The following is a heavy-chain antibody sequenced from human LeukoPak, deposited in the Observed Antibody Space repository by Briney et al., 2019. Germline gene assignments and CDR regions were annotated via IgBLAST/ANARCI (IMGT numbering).Heavy chain of an antibody. V-gene: IGHV3-48*03. CDR1: GFTFSSYE. D-gene: IGHD7-27*01. Sequence: GGSLILSCAASGFTFSSYELNWVRQAPGKGLEWVSSISRSGSTKYYADSVKGRFTISRDNARNSLYLQMNNLRVEDTAVYYCARDYTGGWNDYWGQGTLVTVSS. CDR3: ARDYTGGWNDY. J-gene: IGHJ4*02. CDR2: ISRSGSTK.